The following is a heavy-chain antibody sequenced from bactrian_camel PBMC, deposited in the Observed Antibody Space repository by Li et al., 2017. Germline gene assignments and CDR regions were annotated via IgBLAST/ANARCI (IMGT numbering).Heavy chain of an antibody. V-gene: IGHV3-1*01. Sequence: VQLVESGGGLVLPGGSLRLSCAASGFTFDDYAMGWIRQAPGKGLEWVSRINSGGGSTYYADSVKGRFTISRDNAKNTLYLQLNSLKTVDTAMYYCAKDFGPSTYCSGGYCFLSGMDYWGKGTQVTVS. CDR2: INSGGGST. J-gene: IGHJ7*01. CDR1: GFTFDDYA. D-gene: IGHD2*01.